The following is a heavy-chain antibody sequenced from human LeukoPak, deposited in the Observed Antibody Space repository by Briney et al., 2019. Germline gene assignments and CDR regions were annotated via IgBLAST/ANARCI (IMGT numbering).Heavy chain of an antibody. CDR3: ARVEALYNSGSVWAY. V-gene: IGHV3-7*01. CDR2: IVPDGSEK. D-gene: IGHD3-10*01. J-gene: IGHJ4*02. CDR1: GFTFSSYW. Sequence: TGRSLRLSCAASGFTFSSYWMTWVRQAPGKGLEWVANIVPDGSEKYYVESVRGRFTISRDNAKNSLYLQMKSLRAEDTAVYYCARVEALYNSGSVWAYWGQGTLVTVSS.